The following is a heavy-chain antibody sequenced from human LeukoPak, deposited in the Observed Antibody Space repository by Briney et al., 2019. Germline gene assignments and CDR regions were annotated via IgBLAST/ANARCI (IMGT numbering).Heavy chain of an antibody. CDR1: GFTFSSYW. V-gene: IGHV3-7*01. D-gene: IGHD6-19*01. CDR2: IKQDGSEK. CDR3: ARDRFAGYSSGWHDAFDI. J-gene: IGHJ3*02. Sequence: PGGSLRLSCAASGFTFSSYWMSWVRQAPGKGLEWVANIKQDGSEKYYVDSVKGRFTISRDNAKNSLYLQMNSLRAEDTAVYYCARDRFAGYSSGWHDAFDIWGQGAMVTVSS.